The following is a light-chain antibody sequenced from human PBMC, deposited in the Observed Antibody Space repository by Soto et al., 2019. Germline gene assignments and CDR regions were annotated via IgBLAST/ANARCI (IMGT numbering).Light chain of an antibody. CDR3: QQSYSTPPGT. V-gene: IGKV1-39*01. CDR1: QSISSY. CDR2: AAS. Sequence: QRIESPSSLSAYEGDRVTITCRASQSISSYLNWYQQKPGKAPKLLIYAASSLQSGVPSRFSGSGSGTDFTLTISSLQPEDFATYYCQQSYSTPPGTFAQGTKVAIK. J-gene: IGKJ1*01.